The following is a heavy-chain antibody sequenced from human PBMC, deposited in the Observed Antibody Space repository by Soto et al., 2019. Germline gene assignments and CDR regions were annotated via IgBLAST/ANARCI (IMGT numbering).Heavy chain of an antibody. CDR2: IYHSGST. D-gene: IGHD2-2*01. V-gene: IGHV4-30-2*02. CDR3: ARRVVPAAIGY. CDR1: GGSISSRGYS. J-gene: IGHJ4*02. Sequence: SETLSLTCAVSGGSISSRGYSWSWIRQPPGKGLEWIGYIYHSGSTYYTPSLKSRVTISVDTSKNQFSLQVNSVTAADTAIYYCARRVVPAAIGYWGQGALVTVSS.